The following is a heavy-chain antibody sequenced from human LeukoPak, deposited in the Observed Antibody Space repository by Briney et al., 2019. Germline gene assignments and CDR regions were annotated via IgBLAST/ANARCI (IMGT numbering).Heavy chain of an antibody. J-gene: IGHJ5*02. CDR3: ARTGNDYGDYEGWFDP. CDR2: ISAYNGNT. CDR1: GYTFTSYG. D-gene: IGHD4-17*01. Sequence: ASVKVSCKASGYTFTSYGISWVRQAPGQGLEWMGWISAYNGNTNYAQKLQGRVTMTTDTSTSTAYMELRSLRSDDTAVYYCARTGNDYGDYEGWFDPWGQGTLVTVSS. V-gene: IGHV1-18*01.